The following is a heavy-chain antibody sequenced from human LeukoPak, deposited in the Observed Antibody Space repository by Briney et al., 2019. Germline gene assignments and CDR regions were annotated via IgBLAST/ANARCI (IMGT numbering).Heavy chain of an antibody. V-gene: IGHV4-38-2*02. J-gene: IGHJ4*02. CDR2: IYHGGST. D-gene: IGHD4-23*01. CDR1: GYSISSGYY. Sequence: SETLSLTCAVSGYSISSGYYWGWIRQPPGRGLEWIGSIYHGGSTYYNPSLKSRVTISVDTSKNQFSLKLSSVTAADTAVYYCAKEISGITTLVTRPFDYWGQGILVTVSS. CDR3: AKEISGITTLVTRPFDY.